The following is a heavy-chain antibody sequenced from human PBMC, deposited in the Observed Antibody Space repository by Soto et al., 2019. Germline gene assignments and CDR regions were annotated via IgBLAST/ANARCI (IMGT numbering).Heavy chain of an antibody. D-gene: IGHD3-10*01. J-gene: IGHJ6*02. CDR3: ARDRYYYGSGSYYNSLYYYYGMDV. V-gene: IGHV1-18*01. CDR1: GYTFTSYG. Sequence: QVQLVQSGAEVKKPGASVKVSCKASGYTFTSYGISWVRQAPGQGLEWMGWISAYNGNTNYAQKLQGRVTMTTDTSTSTGYMELRSLRSDDTAVYYCARDRYYYGSGSYYNSLYYYYGMDVWGQGTTVTVSS. CDR2: ISAYNGNT.